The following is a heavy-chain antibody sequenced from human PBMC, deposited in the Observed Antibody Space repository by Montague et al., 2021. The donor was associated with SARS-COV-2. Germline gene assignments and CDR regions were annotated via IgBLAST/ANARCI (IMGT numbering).Heavy chain of an antibody. CDR2: IYTSGTT. CDR3: AGGSGIINFYNSGMDV. J-gene: IGHJ6*02. D-gene: IGHD3-10*01. Sequence: SETLSLTCTVSGGSISSYYWSWIRQPAGKGLEWIGRIYTSGTTNYNPSLKSRVTMSVDTSKNQFSLKLNSVTAADTAVYYCAGGSGIINFYNSGMDVWGQGTTVTVSS. V-gene: IGHV4-4*07. CDR1: GGSISSYY.